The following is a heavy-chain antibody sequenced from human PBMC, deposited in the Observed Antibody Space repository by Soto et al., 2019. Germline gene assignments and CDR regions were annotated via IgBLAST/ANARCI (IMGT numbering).Heavy chain of an antibody. CDR1: GYTFTSYG. J-gene: IGHJ4*02. Sequence: ASVKVSCKASGYTFTSYGISWVRQAPGQGLEWMGWISAYNGNTNYAQKLQGRVTMTTDTSTSTAYMELRSLRSDGTAVYYCARVTSYSSGSGPYFDYWGQGTLVTVSS. CDR3: ARVTSYSSGSGPYFDY. CDR2: ISAYNGNT. D-gene: IGHD6-19*01. V-gene: IGHV1-18*01.